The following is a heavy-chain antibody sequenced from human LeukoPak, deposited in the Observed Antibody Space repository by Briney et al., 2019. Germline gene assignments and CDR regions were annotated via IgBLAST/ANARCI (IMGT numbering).Heavy chain of an antibody. V-gene: IGHV3-20*01. J-gene: IGHJ4*02. D-gene: IGHD5-18*01. CDR3: ARDRSYGSFDY. Sequence: TGGSLRLSCAASGFRFDDHGMNWVRQAPGKGLEWVSGINWNGGTTGYVDSVKGRFTISRDNAKNSLYLQMNSLRAEDTALYHCARDRSYGSFDYWGQGILVTVSS. CDR1: GFRFDDHG. CDR2: INWNGGTT.